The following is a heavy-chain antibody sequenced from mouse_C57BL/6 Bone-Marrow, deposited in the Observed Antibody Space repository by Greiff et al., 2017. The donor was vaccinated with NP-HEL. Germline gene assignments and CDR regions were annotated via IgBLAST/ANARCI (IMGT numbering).Heavy chain of an antibody. CDR3: ARQTPYAMDY. J-gene: IGHJ4*01. CDR1: GFTFSSYG. CDR2: ISSGGSYT. Sequence: EVQVVESGGDLVKPGGSLKLSCAASGFTFSSYGMSWVRQTPDKRLEWVATISSGGSYTYYPDSVKGRFTISRDNAKNTLYLQMSSLKSEDTAMYYCARQTPYAMDYWGQGTSVTVSS. V-gene: IGHV5-6*01.